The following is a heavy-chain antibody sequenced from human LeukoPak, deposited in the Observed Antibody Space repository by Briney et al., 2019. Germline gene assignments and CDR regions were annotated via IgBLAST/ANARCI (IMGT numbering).Heavy chain of an antibody. V-gene: IGHV3-21*01. CDR3: AREYQLLYYGGFDY. CDR1: GFTVSSNY. Sequence: GGSLRLSCAASGFTVSSNYMSWVRQAPGKGLEWVSSISSSSSYIYYADSVKGRFTISRDNAKNSLYLQMNSLRAEDTAVYYCAREYQLLYYGGFDYWGQGTLVTVSS. J-gene: IGHJ4*02. D-gene: IGHD2-2*02. CDR2: ISSSSSYI.